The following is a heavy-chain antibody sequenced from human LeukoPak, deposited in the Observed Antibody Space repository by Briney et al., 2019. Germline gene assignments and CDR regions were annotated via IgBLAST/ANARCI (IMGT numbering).Heavy chain of an antibody. V-gene: IGHV1-2*02. Sequence: GASVKVSCKASGYTFTGYYMHWVRQAPGQGLEWMGWINPNSGGTNYAQKFQGRVTMTRDTSISTAYMELSRLRSDDTAVYYCARDPPCRMVRGVIHDYWGQGTLATVSS. CDR2: INPNSGGT. CDR1: GYTFTGYY. J-gene: IGHJ4*02. D-gene: IGHD3-10*01. CDR3: ARDPPCRMVRGVIHDY.